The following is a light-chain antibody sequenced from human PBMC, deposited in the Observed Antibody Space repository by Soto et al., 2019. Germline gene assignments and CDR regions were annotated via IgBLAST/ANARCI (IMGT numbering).Light chain of an antibody. J-gene: IGKJ2*01. Sequence: DIAMTQSPDSLAVSLGERATINCKSSQSILYSSSNKNFLAWYQQRPGQPPKLLIYWASTRESGVPDRFSGSGSGTDFTLTISSLQAEDVAVYYCQQYYSSPHTFGQGTKLEIK. CDR3: QQYYSSPHT. CDR2: WAS. V-gene: IGKV4-1*01. CDR1: QSILYSSSNKNF.